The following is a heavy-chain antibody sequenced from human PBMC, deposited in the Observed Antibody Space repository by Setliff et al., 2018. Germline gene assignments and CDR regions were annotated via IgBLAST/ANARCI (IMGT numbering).Heavy chain of an antibody. Sequence: GGSLRLSCAASGFIVSNNEMSWVRQAPGKGLEWVSVTYADGTTNYADSVKGRFSVSRDNGKNSLYLQMNSLRAEDTAVYYCAKDGVGPTYTYFFDYWGQGTQVTVSS. CDR2: TYADGTT. V-gene: IGHV3-53*01. J-gene: IGHJ4*02. CDR1: GFIVSNNE. D-gene: IGHD1-26*01. CDR3: AKDGVGPTYTYFFDY.